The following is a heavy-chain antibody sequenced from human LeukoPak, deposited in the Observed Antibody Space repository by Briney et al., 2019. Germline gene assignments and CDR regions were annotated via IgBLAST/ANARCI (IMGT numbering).Heavy chain of an antibody. V-gene: IGHV5-51*01. D-gene: IGHD5-12*01. CDR1: GYSFTTYW. J-gene: IGHJ4*02. Sequence: GESLQISCKASGYSFTTYWIGWVRQMPGKGLEWMGIIYPADSTAHYSPSFQGQVTISVDKSINTAYLQWSRLKASDTAMYYCARHPKGGYSGYESDYWGQGTLVTVSS. CDR2: IYPADSTA. CDR3: ARHPKGGYSGYESDY.